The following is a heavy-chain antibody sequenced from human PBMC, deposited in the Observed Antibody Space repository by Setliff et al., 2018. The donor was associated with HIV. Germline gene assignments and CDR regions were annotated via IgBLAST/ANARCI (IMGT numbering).Heavy chain of an antibody. CDR1: GYTFTSYG. J-gene: IGHJ6*04. Sequence: ASVKVSCKASGYTFTSYGISWVRQVPGQGLEWMGWISAYKSKTNYAQKFQGRISMTTDTSTSTAYMELRSLRSDDTAVYYCARDNYDDYSRVQMDVWGKGTTVTVSS. CDR2: ISAYKSKT. D-gene: IGHD4-17*01. CDR3: ARDNYDDYSRVQMDV. V-gene: IGHV1-18*01.